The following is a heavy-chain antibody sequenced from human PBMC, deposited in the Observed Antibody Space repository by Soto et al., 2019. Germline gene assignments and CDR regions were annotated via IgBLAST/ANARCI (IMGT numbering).Heavy chain of an antibody. J-gene: IGHJ4*02. D-gene: IGHD4-17*01. CDR2: IWYDGSDK. Sequence: QVQLVESGGGVVQPGRSLRLSCAASGFTFSSYGMHWVRQAPGKGLEWVAVIWYDGSDKYYADSVKGRFTIARDNSKNTLYLQMNSLRAEDTAVYYCARATYGDQIDYCGQGTLVTVSS. CDR3: ARATYGDQIDY. CDR1: GFTFSSYG. V-gene: IGHV3-33*01.